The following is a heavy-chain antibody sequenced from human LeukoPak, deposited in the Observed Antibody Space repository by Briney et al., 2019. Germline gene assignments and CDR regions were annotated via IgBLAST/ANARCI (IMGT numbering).Heavy chain of an antibody. D-gene: IGHD3-22*01. J-gene: IGHJ5*01. CDR1: GFTFDDYA. V-gene: IGHV3-9*01. CDR3: ARGARITMIVAFDP. Sequence: GGSLRLSCAASGFTFDDYAMHWVRQAPGKGLEWVSGISWNSGSIGYADSVKGRFTISRDNAKNSLYLQMNSLRAEDTAVYYCARGARITMIVAFDPWGQGTLVTVSS. CDR2: ISWNSGSI.